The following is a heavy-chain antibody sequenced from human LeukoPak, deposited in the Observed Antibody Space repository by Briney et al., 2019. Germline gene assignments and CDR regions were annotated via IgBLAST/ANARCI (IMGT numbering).Heavy chain of an antibody. CDR1: GGSISSSSYY. D-gene: IGHD3-22*01. Sequence: SETLSLTCTVSGGSISSSSYYWGWIRQPPGKGLEWIGSIYYSGSTYYNPSHKSRVTISVDTAKNQISLKLTSLTAADTAVYYCERFDSHFDYWGKGTLVTISS. V-gene: IGHV4-39*07. CDR2: IYYSGST. J-gene: IGHJ4*02. CDR3: ERFDSHFDY.